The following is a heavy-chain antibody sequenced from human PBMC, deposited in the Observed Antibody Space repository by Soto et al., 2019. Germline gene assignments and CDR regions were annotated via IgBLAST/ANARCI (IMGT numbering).Heavy chain of an antibody. J-gene: IGHJ4*02. CDR3: ARQVAAADHSDY. Sequence: HVQLQESGPGLVKPSETLSLTCTVSGGSISSYYWSWIRQPPGKGLEWIGYIYYSGSTNYNPSLKSRVTISVDTSKNQFSLKLSSVTAADTAVYYCARQVAAADHSDYWGQGTLVTVSS. V-gene: IGHV4-59*08. D-gene: IGHD6-13*01. CDR1: GGSISSYY. CDR2: IYYSGST.